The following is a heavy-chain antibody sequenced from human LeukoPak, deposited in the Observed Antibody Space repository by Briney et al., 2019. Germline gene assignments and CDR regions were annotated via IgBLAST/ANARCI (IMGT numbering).Heavy chain of an antibody. CDR3: ARRRDSGSLQHFDY. CDR2: ISSSGTTI. CDR1: RLTFSSYS. J-gene: IGHJ4*02. Sequence: GGSLRLSCAASRLTFSSYSMNWVRQAPGKGLEWVSYISSSGTTIYYADSVKGRFTISRDNAKNSLYLQMNSLRAEDTAVYYCARRRDSGSLQHFDYWGQGTLVTVSS. V-gene: IGHV3-48*04. D-gene: IGHD1-26*01.